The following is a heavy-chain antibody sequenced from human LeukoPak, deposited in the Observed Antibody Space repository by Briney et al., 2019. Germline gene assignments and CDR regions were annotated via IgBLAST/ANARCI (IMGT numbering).Heavy chain of an antibody. J-gene: IGHJ6*03. CDR3: AKSWASSSYYYYMDV. CDR1: GFTFSSYA. V-gene: IGHV3-23*01. Sequence: GGSLRLSCAASGFTFSSYAMSWVRQAPGKGLEWVSAISGSGGSTYYADSVKGRFTISRDNSKNTLYLQMNSLGAEDTAVYYCAKSWASSSYYYYMDVWGKGTTVTVSS. D-gene: IGHD6-13*01. CDR2: ISGSGGST.